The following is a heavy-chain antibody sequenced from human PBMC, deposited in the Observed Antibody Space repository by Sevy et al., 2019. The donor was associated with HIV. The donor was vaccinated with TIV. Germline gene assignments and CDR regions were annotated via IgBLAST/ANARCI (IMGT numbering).Heavy chain of an antibody. D-gene: IGHD2-8*02. CDR3: AREQRGPHCTGGVCPQRYYYYGMDV. CDR2: IIPIFGTA. J-gene: IGHJ6*02. Sequence: ASVKVSCKASGGTFSSYAISWVRQAPGQGLEWMGGIIPIFGTANYAQKFQGRVTITADESTGTAYMELSSLRSEDTAVYYCAREQRGPHCTGGVCPQRYYYYGMDVWGQGTTVTISS. V-gene: IGHV1-69*13. CDR1: GGTFSSYA.